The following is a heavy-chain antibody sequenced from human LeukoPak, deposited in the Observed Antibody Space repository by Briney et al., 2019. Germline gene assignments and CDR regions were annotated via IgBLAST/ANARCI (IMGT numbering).Heavy chain of an antibody. Sequence: GSLRLSCAASGFTFSSDAMRWVRQAPGKGLEWVSAISSSGGSTYYADSVRGRFIISRDSSKNTLYLQMNSLRVEDTAVYYCAKGGAQVGGQGTLVTASS. CDR2: ISSSGGST. J-gene: IGHJ4*02. V-gene: IGHV3-23*01. CDR3: AKGGAQV. CDR1: GFTFSSDA. D-gene: IGHD1-26*01.